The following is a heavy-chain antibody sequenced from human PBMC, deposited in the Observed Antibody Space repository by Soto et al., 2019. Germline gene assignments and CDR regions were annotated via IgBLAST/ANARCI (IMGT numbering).Heavy chain of an antibody. CDR3: ARQFSSGYHPEYGMDV. CDR1: GYSFTSYW. J-gene: IGHJ6*02. CDR2: IYPADSDI. D-gene: IGHD3-3*01. Sequence: GESLKISCTGVGYSFTSYWIGWVRQIPGKGLEWMGIIYPADSDIRYSPSFQGQVTISADKSITTAYLQWSSLKASDTAMYYWARQFSSGYHPEYGMDVWGQGTTVTVSS. V-gene: IGHV5-51*01.